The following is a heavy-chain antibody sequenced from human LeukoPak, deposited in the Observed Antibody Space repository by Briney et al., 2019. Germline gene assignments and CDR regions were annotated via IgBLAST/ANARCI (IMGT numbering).Heavy chain of an antibody. Sequence: ASVKVSCKASGYTFTNYGISWVRQAPGQGLEWMGWISTNSDIRTYAQTLQGRFTMTTDTATTTAYMELNNLTFDDTAVYYCARDWDAMNNCFDPWGQGTPVTVSS. D-gene: IGHD1-26*01. CDR2: ISTNSDIR. J-gene: IGHJ5*02. V-gene: IGHV1-18*01. CDR1: GYTFTNYG. CDR3: ARDWDAMNNCFDP.